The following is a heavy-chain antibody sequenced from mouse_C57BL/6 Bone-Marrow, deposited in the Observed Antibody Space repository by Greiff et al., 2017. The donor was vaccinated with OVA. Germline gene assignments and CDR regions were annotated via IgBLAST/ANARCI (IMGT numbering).Heavy chain of an antibody. CDR2: ISSGGDYI. CDR3: TRVAGTDWYFDV. J-gene: IGHJ1*03. V-gene: IGHV5-9-1*02. Sequence: VESGEGLVKPGGSLKLSCAASGFTFSSYAVSWVRQTPEKRLEWVAYISSGGDYIYYADTVKGRFTISRDNARNTLYLQMSSLKSEDTAMYYCTRVAGTDWYFDVWGTGTTVTVSS. CDR1: GFTFSSYA. D-gene: IGHD3-3*01.